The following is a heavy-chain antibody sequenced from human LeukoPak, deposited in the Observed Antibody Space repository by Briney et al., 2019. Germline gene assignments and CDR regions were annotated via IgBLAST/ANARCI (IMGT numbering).Heavy chain of an antibody. Sequence: GGSLRLSCAASGFTFSNYSMNWVRQAPGKGLEWVSSISSSSSYIYYADSVKGRFTISRDNAKNSLYLQMNSLRAEDTAVYYCASPDSSSSWLDPWGQGTLVTVSS. J-gene: IGHJ5*02. CDR1: GFTFSNYS. D-gene: IGHD6-6*01. V-gene: IGHV3-21*01. CDR2: ISSSSSYI. CDR3: ASPDSSSSWLDP.